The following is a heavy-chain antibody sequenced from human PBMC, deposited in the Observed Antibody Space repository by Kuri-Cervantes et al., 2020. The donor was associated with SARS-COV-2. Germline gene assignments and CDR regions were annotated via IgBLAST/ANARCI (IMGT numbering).Heavy chain of an antibody. CDR3: AIDRTSYDFWS. D-gene: IGHD3-3*01. CDR1: GYTFTGYY. J-gene: IGHJ4*02. V-gene: IGHV1-46*01. Sequence: ASVKVSCKASGYTFTGYYMHWVRQAPGQGLEWMGMINPSGGSASYAQKFQGRVTMTRDTSTSTVYMELSSLRSEDTAVYYCAIDRTSYDFWSWGQGTQVTCSS. CDR2: INPSGGSA.